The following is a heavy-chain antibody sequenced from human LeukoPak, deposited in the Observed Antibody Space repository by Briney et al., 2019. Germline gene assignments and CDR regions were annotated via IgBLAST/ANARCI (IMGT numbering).Heavy chain of an antibody. Sequence: QPGGSLRLSCAASGFTFSSYEMNWVRQTPGKGLEWVSYISRSGSTIYYADSVKGRFTISRDNAKNSLYLQMNSLRAEDTAVYYCARGLRATYCSGGSCYSAVHWFDPWGQGTLVTVSS. J-gene: IGHJ5*02. CDR3: ARGLRATYCSGGSCYSAVHWFDP. CDR2: ISRSGSTI. D-gene: IGHD2-15*01. V-gene: IGHV3-48*03. CDR1: GFTFSSYE.